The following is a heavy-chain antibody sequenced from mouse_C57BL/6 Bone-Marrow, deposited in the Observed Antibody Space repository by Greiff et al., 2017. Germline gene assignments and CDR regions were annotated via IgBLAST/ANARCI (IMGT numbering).Heavy chain of an antibody. CDR3: ARGYDYDYAMDY. V-gene: IGHV1-39*01. CDR1: GYSFTDYN. D-gene: IGHD2-4*01. Sequence: EVQVVESGPELVKPGASVKISCKASGYSFTDYNMNWVKQSNGKSLEWIGVINPNYGTTSYNPKFKGKATLTVDQSSSTAYMQLNRLTSEDSAVYYCARGYDYDYAMDYWGQGTSVTVSS. CDR2: INPNYGTT. J-gene: IGHJ4*01.